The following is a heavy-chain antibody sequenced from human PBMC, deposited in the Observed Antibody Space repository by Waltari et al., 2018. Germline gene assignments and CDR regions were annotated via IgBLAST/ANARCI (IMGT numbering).Heavy chain of an antibody. V-gene: IGHV1-69*04. J-gene: IGHJ3*02. CDR2: IIPILGIA. Sequence: QVQLVQSGAEVKKPGSSVKVSCKASGGTFSSYAISWVRQAPGQGLEWMGGIIPILGIANYAQKFQGRVTITADESTSTAYMELSSLRSEDTAVYYCARPALGNWNYVQGDAFDIWGQGTMVTVSS. D-gene: IGHD1-7*01. CDR1: GGTFSSYA. CDR3: ARPALGNWNYVQGDAFDI.